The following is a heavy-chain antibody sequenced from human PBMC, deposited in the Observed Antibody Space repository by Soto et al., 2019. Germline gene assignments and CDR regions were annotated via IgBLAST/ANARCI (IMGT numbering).Heavy chain of an antibody. Sequence: SETLSLTCAVYGGSCSGYYWRWSRQPPGKGLEWIGEINHSGSTNYSPSLKSRVTISVDTSKNQFSLKLSSVTAADTAVYYCARGPYRITIFGVVIIPYFDYWGQGTLVTVSS. D-gene: IGHD3-3*01. CDR1: GGSCSGYY. CDR3: ARGPYRITIFGVVIIPYFDY. J-gene: IGHJ4*02. CDR2: INHSGST. V-gene: IGHV4-34*01.